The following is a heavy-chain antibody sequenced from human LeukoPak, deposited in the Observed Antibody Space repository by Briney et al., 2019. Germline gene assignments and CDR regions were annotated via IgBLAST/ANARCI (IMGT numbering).Heavy chain of an antibody. CDR3: AKAESSDLYSSSWQMPFDY. CDR2: ISSIITTK. J-gene: IGHJ4*02. CDR1: GFTFSSYS. V-gene: IGHV3-48*01. D-gene: IGHD6-13*01. Sequence: GGSLRLSCGASGFTFSSYSMNWVRQAPGNGLEWVSYISSIITTKYYADSVKGRFTISRDNAKDSLYLQMNSLRAEDTAVYYCAKAESSDLYSSSWQMPFDYWGQGTLVTVSS.